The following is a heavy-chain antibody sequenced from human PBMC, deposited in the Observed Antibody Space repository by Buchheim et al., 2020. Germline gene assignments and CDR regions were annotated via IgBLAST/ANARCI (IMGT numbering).Heavy chain of an antibody. CDR3: VAYYDFWSGYWPPDYYYYGMDV. Sequence: QVQLQQWGAGLLKPSETLSLTCAVYGGSFSGYYWSWIRQPPGKGLEWIGEINHSGSTNYNPSLKSRVTISVDTAKKQFSLKLSSVTAADTAVYYCVAYYDFWSGYWPPDYYYYGMDVWGQGTT. D-gene: IGHD3-3*01. J-gene: IGHJ6*02. CDR1: GGSFSGYY. CDR2: INHSGST. V-gene: IGHV4-34*01.